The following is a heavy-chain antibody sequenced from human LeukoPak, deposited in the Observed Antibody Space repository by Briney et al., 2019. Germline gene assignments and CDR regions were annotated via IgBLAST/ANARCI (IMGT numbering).Heavy chain of an antibody. Sequence: ASVKVSCKASGYTFTSYDINWVRQAPGQGLEWMGWMNPNSGNTGYAQKFQGRVTMTRNTSISTAYMELSSLRSEDTAVYYCARARLHYYGSGSSRHPYYYYYYMDVWAKGPRSPSP. V-gene: IGHV1-8*01. CDR3: ARARLHYYGSGSSRHPYYYYYYMDV. D-gene: IGHD3-10*01. J-gene: IGHJ6*03. CDR2: MNPNSGNT. CDR1: GYTFTSYD.